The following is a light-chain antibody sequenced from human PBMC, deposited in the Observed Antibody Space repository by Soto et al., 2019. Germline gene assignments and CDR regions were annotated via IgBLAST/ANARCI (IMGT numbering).Light chain of an antibody. CDR1: QSIANS. CDR2: HAS. Sequence: DIQMTQSPATLSASVGDRVTITCRASQSIANSLAWYLQKPGKVPELLIYHASTLESGVPSRFSGSRSGTEFSLTISSLQPDDYGTYHCQQYNVYPLTFGGGTKVDIK. J-gene: IGKJ4*01. CDR3: QQYNVYPLT. V-gene: IGKV1-5*01.